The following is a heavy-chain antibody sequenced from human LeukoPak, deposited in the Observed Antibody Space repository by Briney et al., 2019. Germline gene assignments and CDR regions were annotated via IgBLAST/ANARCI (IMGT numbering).Heavy chain of an antibody. V-gene: IGHV3-30*18. Sequence: GGSLRLSCAASGFTFSSYGMHWVRQAPGKGLEWVAVISYDGSNKYYADSVKGRFTISRDNSKNTLYLQTNSLRAEDTAVYYCAKDFSWYSSDLRPSYFDYWGQGTLVTVSS. J-gene: IGHJ4*02. CDR2: ISYDGSNK. CDR1: GFTFSSYG. CDR3: AKDFSWYSSDLRPSYFDY. D-gene: IGHD6-19*01.